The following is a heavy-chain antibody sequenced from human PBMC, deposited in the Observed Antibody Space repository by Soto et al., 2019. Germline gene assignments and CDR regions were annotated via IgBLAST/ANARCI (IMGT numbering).Heavy chain of an antibody. Sequence: QITLKESGPTLVKPTQTLTLTCTFSGISLNTGGVGVVWIRQPPGKALEWLAVIYWDDDKRYSPSLKSRLTISKDTSKNQVVLTMTNKDPVDTATYYCTHTPFFRDKLDYWGQGALVTVSS. CDR1: GISLNTGGVG. D-gene: IGHD2-21*01. CDR2: IYWDDDK. J-gene: IGHJ4*02. V-gene: IGHV2-5*02. CDR3: THTPFFRDKLDY.